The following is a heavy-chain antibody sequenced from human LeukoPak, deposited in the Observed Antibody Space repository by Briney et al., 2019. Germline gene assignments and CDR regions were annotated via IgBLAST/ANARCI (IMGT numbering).Heavy chain of an antibody. Sequence: GASVKVSCKASAYIFTGYYMHWVRQAPGQGLEWMGWINPNSGGTNYAQKFQGRVTMTRDTSIGTAYMELSTLRSDDTAVYYCASSSGWSLFDYWGQGTLVTVSS. D-gene: IGHD6-19*01. CDR2: INPNSGGT. V-gene: IGHV1-2*02. J-gene: IGHJ4*02. CDR1: AYIFTGYY. CDR3: ASSSGWSLFDY.